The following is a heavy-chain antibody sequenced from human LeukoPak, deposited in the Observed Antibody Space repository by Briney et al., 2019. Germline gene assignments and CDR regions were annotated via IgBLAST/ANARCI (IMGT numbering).Heavy chain of an antibody. CDR2: IYTSGST. Sequence: SETLSLTCTVSGNSISSGDNYWSWIRQPAGKGLEWIGRIYTSGSTNYNPSLKSRVTISGDTSKNQFSLRLSSVTAADAAVYYCARASYSYDINGWVPFDYWGQGTLVTVSS. V-gene: IGHV4-61*02. J-gene: IGHJ4*02. D-gene: IGHD3-22*01. CDR1: GNSISSGDNY. CDR3: ARASYSYDINGWVPFDY.